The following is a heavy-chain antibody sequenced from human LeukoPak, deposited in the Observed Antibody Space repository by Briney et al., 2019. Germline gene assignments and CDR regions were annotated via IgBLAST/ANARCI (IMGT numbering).Heavy chain of an antibody. V-gene: IGHV3-30*02. CDR3: AKDRDIVVVPAASPLDY. CDR2: IRYDGSNK. CDR1: GFTFDDYA. Sequence: PGRSLRLSCAASGFTFDDYAMHWVRQAPGKGLEWVAFIRYDGSNKYYADSVKGRFTISRDNSKNTLYLQMNSLRAEDTAVYYCAKDRDIVVVPAASPLDYWGQGTLVTVSS. J-gene: IGHJ4*02. D-gene: IGHD2-2*01.